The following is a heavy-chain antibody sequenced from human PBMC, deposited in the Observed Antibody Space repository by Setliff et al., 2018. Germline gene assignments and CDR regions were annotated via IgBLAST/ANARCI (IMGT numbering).Heavy chain of an antibody. D-gene: IGHD4-17*01. Sequence: GGSLRLSCAASGFTFSAYAVTWVRQAPGKGLEWVSSIHSDGITTYYADSVKGRFTISRDNSRNTLSLQMNSLRAEDTASYYCARDPNGDYVGAFDPWGQGIVVTVSS. CDR1: GFTFSAYA. CDR2: IHSDGITT. J-gene: IGHJ5*02. V-gene: IGHV3-23*01. CDR3: ARDPNGDYVGAFDP.